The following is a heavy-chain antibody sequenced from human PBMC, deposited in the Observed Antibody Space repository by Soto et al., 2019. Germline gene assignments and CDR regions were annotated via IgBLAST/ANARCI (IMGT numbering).Heavy chain of an antibody. Sequence: QVQLVQSGAEVKKPGASVKVSCKASGYTFTSYAMHWVRQAPGQRLEWMGWINAGNGNTKYAQKFQGRVTITRDTAASTAYMEMSSLRAEDTAVYYCASSLVVNPGTRYYYYGMDVWGQGTTVTVSS. CDR2: INAGNGNT. J-gene: IGHJ6*02. D-gene: IGHD3-22*01. CDR3: ASSLVVNPGTRYYYYGMDV. CDR1: GYTFTSYA. V-gene: IGHV1-3*01.